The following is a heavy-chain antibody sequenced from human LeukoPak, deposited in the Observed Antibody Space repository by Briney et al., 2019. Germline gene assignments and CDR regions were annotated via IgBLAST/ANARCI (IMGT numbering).Heavy chain of an antibody. Sequence: GGSLRLSCAASGFTFSSYGMHWVRQAPGKGLEWVAFIRYDGNDGTNKYYADSVKGRFTISRDNSKNSLYLQMNSLRAEDTALYYCAKDYYGSGSSPDYWGQGTLVTVSS. CDR1: GFTFSSYG. V-gene: IGHV3-30*02. D-gene: IGHD3-10*01. CDR2: IRYDGNDGTNK. J-gene: IGHJ4*02. CDR3: AKDYYGSGSSPDY.